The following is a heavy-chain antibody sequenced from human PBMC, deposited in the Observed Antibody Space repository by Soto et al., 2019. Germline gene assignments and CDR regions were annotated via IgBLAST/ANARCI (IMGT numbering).Heavy chain of an antibody. CDR1: GFTFSSYA. V-gene: IGHV3-23*01. CDR2: ISGSGGST. Sequence: VGSLRLSCAASGFTFSSYAMSWVRQAPGKGLEWVSAISGSGGSTYYADSVKGRFTISRDNSKNTLYLQMNSLRAEDTAVYYCAKGGTYYDFWSGFGSYYYGMDVWGQGTTVTVSS. J-gene: IGHJ6*02. CDR3: AKGGTYYDFWSGFGSYYYGMDV. D-gene: IGHD3-3*01.